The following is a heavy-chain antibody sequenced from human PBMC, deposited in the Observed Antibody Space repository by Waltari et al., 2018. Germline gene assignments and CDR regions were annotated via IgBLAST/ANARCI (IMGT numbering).Heavy chain of an antibody. J-gene: IGHJ6*02. CDR1: GYTFTSYD. V-gene: IGHV1-8*01. CDR3: ARDLLIAAAGTTYYYYGMDV. D-gene: IGHD6-13*01. CDR2: MNPNSGNT. Sequence: QVQLVQSGAEVKKPGASVKVSCKASGYTFTSYDLNWVRQAPGHGLEWMGWMNPNSGNTGYAQKFQGRVTMTRNTSISTAYMELSSLRSEDTAVYYCARDLLIAAAGTTYYYYGMDVWGQGTTVTVSS.